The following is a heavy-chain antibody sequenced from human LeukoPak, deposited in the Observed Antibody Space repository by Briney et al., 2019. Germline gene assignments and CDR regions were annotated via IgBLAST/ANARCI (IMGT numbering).Heavy chain of an antibody. V-gene: IGHV1-18*01. D-gene: IGHD2-8*01. Sequence: GASVKVSCKASGYTFSSYGFSWVRQAPGQGLEWMGWISAYNGNTNYAQKFQGRVTMTTDTSTSTVYMELRSLRSDDTAVYYCAREAPGVSGVFDYWGQGTLVTVSS. CDR1: GYTFSSYG. J-gene: IGHJ4*02. CDR3: AREAPGVSGVFDY. CDR2: ISAYNGNT.